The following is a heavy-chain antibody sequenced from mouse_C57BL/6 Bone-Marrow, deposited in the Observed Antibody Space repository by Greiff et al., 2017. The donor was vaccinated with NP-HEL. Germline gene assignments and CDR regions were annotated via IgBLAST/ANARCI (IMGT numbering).Heavy chain of an antibody. CDR2: ISYDGSN. Sequence: EVQLQESGPGLVKPSQSLSLTCSVTGYSITSGYYWNWIRQFPGNKREWMGYISYDGSNNYNPSLKNRISITRDTSKNQFFLKLNSVTTEDTATYYCAREGTGTFDYWGQGTTLTVSS. CDR1: GYSITSGYY. V-gene: IGHV3-6*01. J-gene: IGHJ2*01. D-gene: IGHD3-3*01. CDR3: AREGTGTFDY.